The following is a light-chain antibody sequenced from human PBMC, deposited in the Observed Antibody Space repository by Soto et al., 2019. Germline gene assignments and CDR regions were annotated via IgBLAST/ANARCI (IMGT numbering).Light chain of an antibody. Sequence: IQMTQSPSTLSASVGDRFAITFRASQSISTWLAWYQQKPGKAPKLLIYKASSLQSGVPSRFSGSGSGTEFTLTISSLQPDDFATYYCQQYNSYRTFGQGTKVDIK. CDR1: QSISTW. CDR2: KAS. J-gene: IGKJ1*01. CDR3: QQYNSYRT. V-gene: IGKV1-5*03.